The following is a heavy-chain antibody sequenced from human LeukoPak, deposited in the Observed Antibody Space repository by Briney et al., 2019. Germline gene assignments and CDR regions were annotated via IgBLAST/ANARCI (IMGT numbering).Heavy chain of an antibody. CDR3: ARDGRCGGDCYAS. CDR1: GFSFSIYT. CDR2: ISSSSSYI. Sequence: GGSLRLSCAASGFSFSIYTMNWVRQAPGQGLEWVSIISSSSSYIYYADSVKGRFTISRDNAKNALYLQMNSLRVEDTAVYYCARDGRCGGDCYASWGQRTLVTVSS. D-gene: IGHD2-21*02. J-gene: IGHJ4*02. V-gene: IGHV3-21*01.